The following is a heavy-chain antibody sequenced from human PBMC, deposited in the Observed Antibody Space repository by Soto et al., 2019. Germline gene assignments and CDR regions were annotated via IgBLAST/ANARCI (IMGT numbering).Heavy chain of an antibody. D-gene: IGHD6-13*01. J-gene: IGHJ3*02. Sequence: QPGGSLRLSCAASGFTFSSYWMSWVRQAPGKGLEWVANIKQDGSEKYYVDSVKGRFTISRDNAKNSLYLQMNSLRAEDTAVYYCARDKVRSSWYGAFDIWGQGTMVTVSS. V-gene: IGHV3-7*01. CDR3: ARDKVRSSWYGAFDI. CDR1: GFTFSSYW. CDR2: IKQDGSEK.